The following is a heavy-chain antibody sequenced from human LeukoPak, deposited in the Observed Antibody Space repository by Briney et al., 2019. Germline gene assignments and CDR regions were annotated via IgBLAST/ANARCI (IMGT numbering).Heavy chain of an antibody. CDR2: VSSYSGNT. D-gene: IGHD4-23*01. J-gene: IGHJ4*02. CDR3: ARDRGTYGGMDY. Sequence: ASAKVSCQASGYSLIGYGISWVRQAPGQGLEWMGWVSSYSGNTNYAQELQGRVTMTTDSSTSTAYMELRSLRSDNTAFYYCARDRGTYGGMDYWGQGTLVTVSS. V-gene: IGHV1-18*01. CDR1: GYSLIGYG.